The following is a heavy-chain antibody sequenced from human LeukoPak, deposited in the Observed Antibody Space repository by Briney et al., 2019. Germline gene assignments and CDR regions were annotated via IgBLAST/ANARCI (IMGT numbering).Heavy chain of an antibody. CDR1: GGSISGTYY. D-gene: IGHD4-23*01. CDR2: IYYTGTT. J-gene: IGHJ3*02. V-gene: IGHV4-59*12. CDR3: ASTTVVKVAAFDI. Sequence: PSETLSLTCTVSGGSISGTYYWRWIRQPPGKGLEWIGYIYYTGTTDSNPSLKSRVTISLDTSKNQFSLKLSSVTAADTAVYYCASTTVVKVAAFDIWGQGTMVTVSS.